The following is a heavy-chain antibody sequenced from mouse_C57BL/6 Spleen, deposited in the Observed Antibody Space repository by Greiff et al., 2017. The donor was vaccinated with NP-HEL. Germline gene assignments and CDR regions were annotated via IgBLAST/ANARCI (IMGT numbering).Heavy chain of an antibody. CDR3: ARDYGAITTVV. V-gene: IGHV3-6*01. D-gene: IGHD1-1*01. Sequence: EVKLLESGPGLVKPSQSLSLTCSVTGYSITSGYYWNWIRQFPGNKLEWMGYISYDGSNNYNPSLKNRISITRDTSKNQFFLKLNSVTTEDTATYYCARDYGAITTVVWGTGTTVTVSS. CDR2: ISYDGSN. J-gene: IGHJ1*03. CDR1: GYSITSGYY.